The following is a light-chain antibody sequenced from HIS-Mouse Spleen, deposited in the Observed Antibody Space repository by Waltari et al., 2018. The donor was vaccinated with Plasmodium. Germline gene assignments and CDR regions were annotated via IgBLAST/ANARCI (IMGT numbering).Light chain of an antibody. CDR1: ALPKKY. CDR3: YSTDSSGNHRV. J-gene: IGLJ3*02. Sequence: SYELTQPPPVPVSPGQTARITCSADALPKKYAYWYQQKSGQAPVLVIYEDSKRPSGIPERFSGSSSGTMATLTISGAQVEDEADYYCYSTDSSGNHRVFGGGTKLTVL. CDR2: EDS. V-gene: IGLV3-10*01.